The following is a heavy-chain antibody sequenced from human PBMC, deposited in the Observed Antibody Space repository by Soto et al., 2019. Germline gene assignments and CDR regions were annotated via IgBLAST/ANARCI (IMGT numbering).Heavy chain of an antibody. V-gene: IGHV3-23*01. Sequence: LRLSCEASGFPFSTTDMSWVRQAPGKGLEWVSTIDGSGGGTYYADFVKGRFTISRDNSKNTVYLQMTTLRVDDTAKYYCAKNSGSFKTWGQGTLVTVSS. J-gene: IGHJ4*02. CDR2: IDGSGGGT. CDR3: AKNSGSFKT. CDR1: GFPFSTTD. D-gene: IGHD3-10*01.